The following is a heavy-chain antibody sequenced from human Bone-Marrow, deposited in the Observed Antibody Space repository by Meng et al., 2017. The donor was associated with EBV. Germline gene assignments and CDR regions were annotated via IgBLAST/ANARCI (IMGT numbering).Heavy chain of an antibody. V-gene: IGHV3-11*01. J-gene: IGHJ4*02. CDR3: ARRSTIYSGRFDF. D-gene: IGHD5/OR15-5a*01. CDR2: ISNSGGTT. Sequence: GGGFVQHGGPARITVAASGFPCSDYYMSWIRLSPGKGMEWVSYISNSGGTTYYADSVKGRFTISRDNTKNSLYMQMNSLRDEDTAVYYCARRSTIYSGRFDFWGQGTLVTVSS. CDR1: GFPCSDYY.